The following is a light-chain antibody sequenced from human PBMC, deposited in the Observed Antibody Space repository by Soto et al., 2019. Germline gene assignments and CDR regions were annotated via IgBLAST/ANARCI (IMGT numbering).Light chain of an antibody. CDR1: SSDVGGYNY. CDR3: SSYTSSSTRV. J-gene: IGLJ3*02. Sequence: QSARTQPASVSGSPGQSITISCTGTSSDVGGYNYVSWYQQHPGKAPKLMIYDVSNRPSGVSNRFSGSKSGNTASRTISGPQVEDEADYYCSSYTSSSTRVFGGGTKLTVL. V-gene: IGLV2-14*01. CDR2: DVS.